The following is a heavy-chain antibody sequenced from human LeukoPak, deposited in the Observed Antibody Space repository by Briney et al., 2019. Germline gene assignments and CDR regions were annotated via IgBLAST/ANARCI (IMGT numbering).Heavy chain of an antibody. Sequence: ASVKVSCKASGYTFTSYAMHWVRQAPGQRLEWMGWINAGNGNAKYSQKFQGRVTITRDTSASTAYMELSSLRSEDTAVYYCAREDSSSWYPAAFDIWGQGTMVTVSS. CDR1: GYTFTSYA. D-gene: IGHD6-13*01. CDR3: AREDSSSWYPAAFDI. CDR2: INAGNGNA. V-gene: IGHV1-3*01. J-gene: IGHJ3*02.